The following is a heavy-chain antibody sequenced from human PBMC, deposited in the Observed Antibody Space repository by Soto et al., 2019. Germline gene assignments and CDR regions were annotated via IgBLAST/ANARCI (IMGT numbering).Heavy chain of an antibody. CDR3: AREVSASGTWWFDP. V-gene: IGHV1-69*13. Sequence: SVKVSCTASGGTFSRNAISWVRQAPGQGLEWMGGIIPIFGTTNYAQKFQGRVTITADDSTGTAYMELSSLRSEDTAMYYCAREVSASGTWWFDPWGQGTLVTVS. D-gene: IGHD6-13*01. J-gene: IGHJ5*02. CDR2: IIPIFGTT. CDR1: GGTFSRNA.